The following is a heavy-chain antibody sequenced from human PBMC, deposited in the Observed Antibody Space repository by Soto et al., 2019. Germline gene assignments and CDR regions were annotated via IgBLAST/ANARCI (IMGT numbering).Heavy chain of an antibody. D-gene: IGHD5-12*01. J-gene: IGHJ4*02. V-gene: IGHV3-53*01. Sequence: GGSLRLSCAASGFTVSSNYMSWVRQAPGKGLEWVSVIYSGGSTYYADSVKGRFTISGDNSKNTLYLQMNSLRAEDTAVYYCARVIGYLEGFDYWGQGTLVTVSS. CDR2: IYSGGST. CDR3: ARVIGYLEGFDY. CDR1: GFTVSSNY.